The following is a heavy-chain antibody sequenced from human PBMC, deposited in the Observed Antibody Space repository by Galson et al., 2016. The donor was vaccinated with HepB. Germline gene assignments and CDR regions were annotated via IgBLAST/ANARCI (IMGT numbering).Heavy chain of an antibody. Sequence: SLRLSCAASGFTFSAYGMAWVRQAPGKGLEWVSAIPGRHDPRRSDERNYADSVKGRFTISRDYLQSTLDLQMNSLRTEDTAVYYCARSHWDDWWRFDLWGQGTLVTVSS. CDR2: IPGRHDPRRSDER. J-gene: IGHJ4*02. D-gene: IGHD2-8*02. V-gene: IGHV3-23*01. CDR3: ARSHWDDWWRFDL. CDR1: GFTFSAYG.